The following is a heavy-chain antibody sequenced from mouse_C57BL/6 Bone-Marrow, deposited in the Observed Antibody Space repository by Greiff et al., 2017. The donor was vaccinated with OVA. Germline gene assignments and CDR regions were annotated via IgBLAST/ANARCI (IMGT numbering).Heavy chain of an antibody. CDR2: INPNNGGT. CDR3: ARRDYDEDYYAMDY. Sequence: EVQLQQSGPELVKPGASVKISCKASGYTFTDYYMNWVKQSHGKSLEWIGDINPNNGGTSYNQKFKGKATLTVDKSSSTAYMELRSLTSEDSAIYYCARRDYDEDYYAMDYWGQGTSVTVSS. D-gene: IGHD2-4*01. CDR1: GYTFTDYY. V-gene: IGHV1-26*01. J-gene: IGHJ4*01.